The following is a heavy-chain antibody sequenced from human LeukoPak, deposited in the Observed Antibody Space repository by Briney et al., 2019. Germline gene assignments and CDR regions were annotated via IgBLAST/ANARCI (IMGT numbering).Heavy chain of an antibody. CDR1: GFTFSSYS. J-gene: IGHJ5*02. D-gene: IGHD2-15*01. CDR2: ISSSSSYI. V-gene: IGHV3-21*01. Sequence: GGSLRLSCAASGFTFSSYSMNWVRQAPGKGLEWVSSISSSSSYIYYADSVKGRFTISRDNAKNSLYLQMNSLRAEDTAVHYCASTRNLYCSGGSCYRYNWFDPWGQGTLVTVSS. CDR3: ASTRNLYCSGGSCYRYNWFDP.